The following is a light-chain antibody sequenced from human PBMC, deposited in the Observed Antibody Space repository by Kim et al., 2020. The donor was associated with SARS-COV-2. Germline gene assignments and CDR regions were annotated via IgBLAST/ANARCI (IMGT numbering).Light chain of an antibody. J-gene: IGLJ2*01. V-gene: IGLV2-14*04. CDR2: DVS. Sequence: QSCTISGTGTNSDVGGYNYVSWYQQHPGKAPTLMIYDVSKRPSGVSNRFSGSKSGNTASLAISGLQAEDEADYYCSSYTSSSTYVVFGGGTQLTVL. CDR1: NSDVGGYNY. CDR3: SSYTSSSTYVV.